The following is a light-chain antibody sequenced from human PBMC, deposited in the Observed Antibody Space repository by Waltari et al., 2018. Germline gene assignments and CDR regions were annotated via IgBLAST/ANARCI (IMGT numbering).Light chain of an antibody. V-gene: IGKV1-5*01. CDR3: QQYHFYPYT. Sequence: DIQMTQSPSTLSTSVGDRVTITCRASQTINNRLAWYQQKPGEAPKLLIFDASSLQGGVPSRFSGSGSGTEFTLTISSLQPDDFATYYCQQYHFYPYTFGQGTKLEIK. CDR1: QTINNR. CDR2: DAS. J-gene: IGKJ2*01.